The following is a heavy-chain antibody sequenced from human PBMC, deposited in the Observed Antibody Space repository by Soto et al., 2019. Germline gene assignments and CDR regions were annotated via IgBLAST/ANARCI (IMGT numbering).Heavy chain of an antibody. V-gene: IGHV3-23*01. Sequence: PGGSLRLSCAASGFTFSSSAVTWARQAPGKGLEWVSSISDSGGSRYYADSVKGRFTISRDNSKNTLYLQMNSLGAEDTAVYYCAKSCGGACYSRLAHWGQGTQVTVSS. CDR3: AKSCGGACYSRLAH. CDR1: GFTFSSSA. J-gene: IGHJ1*01. CDR2: ISDSGGSR. D-gene: IGHD2-21*02.